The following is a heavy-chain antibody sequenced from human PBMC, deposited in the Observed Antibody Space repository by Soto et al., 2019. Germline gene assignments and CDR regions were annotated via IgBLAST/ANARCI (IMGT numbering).Heavy chain of an antibody. CDR2: ISYDGSNK. Sequence: GGSLRLSCAASGFTFSSYAMHWVRQAPGKGLEWVAVISYDGSNKYYADSVKGRFTISRDNSKNTLYLQMNSLRAEDTAVYYCARDSSGGENYYYYGMDVWGQGTTVTVSS. D-gene: IGHD2-15*01. CDR1: GFTFSSYA. CDR3: ARDSSGGENYYYYGMDV. J-gene: IGHJ6*02. V-gene: IGHV3-30-3*01.